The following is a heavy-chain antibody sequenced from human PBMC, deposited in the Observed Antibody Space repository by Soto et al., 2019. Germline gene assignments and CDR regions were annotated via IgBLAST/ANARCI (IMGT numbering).Heavy chain of an antibody. J-gene: IGHJ5*02. Sequence: EVQLVESGGGLVQSGGSLRLSCAASGFTFSSYWMHWVRQVPGKGLVWVSRLNYDGSTTTYADSVTGRFTISRDNARNTLYLQMNSLRAEDTAVYYCARAGTGWYWFDPWGQGTLVTVSS. V-gene: IGHV3-74*03. CDR3: ARAGTGWYWFDP. CDR1: GFTFSSYW. CDR2: LNYDGSTT. D-gene: IGHD6-19*01.